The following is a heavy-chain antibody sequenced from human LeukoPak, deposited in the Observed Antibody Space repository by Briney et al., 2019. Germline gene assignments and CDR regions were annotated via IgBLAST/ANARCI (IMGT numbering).Heavy chain of an antibody. CDR3: AKDEENYYDSSGYSDY. J-gene: IGHJ4*02. CDR2: ISGSGGST. CDR1: GFTFSSYA. V-gene: IGHV3-23*01. D-gene: IGHD3-22*01. Sequence: PGGSLRLSCAASGFTFSSYAMSWVRQAPGKGLEWVSAISGSGGSTYYADSVKGRFTISRDNSKNTLYLQMNSLRAEDTAVYYCAKDEENYYDSSGYSDYWGQGTPVTVSP.